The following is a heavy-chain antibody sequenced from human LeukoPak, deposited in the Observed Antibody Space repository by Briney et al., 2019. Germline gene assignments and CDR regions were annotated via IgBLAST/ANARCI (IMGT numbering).Heavy chain of an antibody. J-gene: IGHJ6*04. CDR3: AITGYYYYCGMDV. Sequence: PGGSLRLSCAASGFTFSSYAMSWVRQAPGKGLEWVSAISGSGGSTYYADSEKGRFTISRDNSKNTLYLQMNSLRAEDTAVYYCAITGYYYYCGMDVWGKGTTVTVSS. CDR2: ISGSGGST. V-gene: IGHV3-23*01. CDR1: GFTFSSYA.